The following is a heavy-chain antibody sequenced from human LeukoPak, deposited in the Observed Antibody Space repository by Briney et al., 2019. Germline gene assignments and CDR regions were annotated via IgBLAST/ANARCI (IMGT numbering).Heavy chain of an antibody. V-gene: IGHV3-30-3*01. CDR1: GFTFSSYV. Sequence: PGGSLRLSCAASGFTFSSYVMHWVRQAPGKGLEWVAVISYDGSNKYYADSVKGRFTISRDNSKNTLYLQMNSLRAEDTAVYYCARVDGGSYEEGRYFDYWGQGTLVTVSS. CDR3: ARVDGGSYEEGRYFDY. CDR2: ISYDGSNK. J-gene: IGHJ4*02. D-gene: IGHD1-26*01.